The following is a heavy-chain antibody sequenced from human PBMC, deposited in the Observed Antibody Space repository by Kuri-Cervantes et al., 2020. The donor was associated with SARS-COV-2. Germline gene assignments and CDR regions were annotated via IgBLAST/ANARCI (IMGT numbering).Heavy chain of an antibody. Sequence: ASVKVSCKASGYTFTSYAMHWVRQAPGQRLEWMGWINAGNGNTKYSQKFQSRVTITRDTSASTAYMELSSLRSEDTAVYYCARDHPYSNYDYYYYGMDVWGQGTTVTVSS. CDR1: GYTFTSYA. D-gene: IGHD4-11*01. CDR3: ARDHPYSNYDYYYYGMDV. J-gene: IGHJ6*02. V-gene: IGHV1-3*01. CDR2: INAGNGNT.